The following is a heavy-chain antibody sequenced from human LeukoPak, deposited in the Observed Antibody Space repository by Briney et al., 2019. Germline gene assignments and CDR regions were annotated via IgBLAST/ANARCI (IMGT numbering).Heavy chain of an antibody. Sequence: PGRSLRLSCAASGFTFSSYGMHWVRQAPGKGLEWVAVISYDGSNKDYADSVKGRFTISRDNSKNTLYLQMNSLRAEDTAVYYCAKDGLWLLDYWGQGTLVTVSS. V-gene: IGHV3-30*18. J-gene: IGHJ4*02. CDR2: ISYDGSNK. CDR3: AKDGLWLLDY. CDR1: GFTFSSYG. D-gene: IGHD3-16*01.